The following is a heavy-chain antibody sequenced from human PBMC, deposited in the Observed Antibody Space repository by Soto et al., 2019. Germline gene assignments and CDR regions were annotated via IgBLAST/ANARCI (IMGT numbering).Heavy chain of an antibody. CDR1: GCSISSYY. V-gene: IGHV4-59*01. CDR2: IYYSGSN. J-gene: IGHJ3*02. Sequence: AETLSLTCPVSGCSISSYYSIWLRQPPGKGLAWIGYIYYSGSNNYNPSLKSRVTISVDTSKNQFSLKLSSVTAADTAVYYCARKYYYDSSGYYPAAFDIWGQGTMVTVSS. D-gene: IGHD3-22*01. CDR3: ARKYYYDSSGYYPAAFDI.